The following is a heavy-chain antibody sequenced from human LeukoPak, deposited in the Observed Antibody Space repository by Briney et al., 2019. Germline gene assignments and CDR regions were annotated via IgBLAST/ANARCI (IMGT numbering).Heavy chain of an antibody. D-gene: IGHD5-18*01. CDR3: ARSGYIYGADAFDI. CDR2: LSHSGYT. Sequence: SETLSLTCAVSGASINSFYWSWIRQPPGKGLEWIGCLSHSGYTTYNPSLKSRVTMSVDTSKNYLSLKLTSMTAADTALYYCARSGYIYGADAFDIWGQGTMVSVSS. V-gene: IGHV4-59*01. J-gene: IGHJ3*02. CDR1: GASINSFY.